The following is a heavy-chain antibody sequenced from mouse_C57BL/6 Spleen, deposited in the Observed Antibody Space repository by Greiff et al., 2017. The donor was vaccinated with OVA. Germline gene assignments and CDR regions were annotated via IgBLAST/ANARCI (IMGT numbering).Heavy chain of an antibody. CDR1: GFTFSDYY. CDR2: INYDGSST. J-gene: IGHJ4*01. V-gene: IGHV5-16*01. CDR3: ARLLSDAMDY. D-gene: IGHD2-1*01. Sequence: EVMLVESEGGLVQPGSSMKLSCTASGFTFSDYYMAWVRQVPEKGLEWVANINYDGSSTYYLDSLKSRFIISRDNAKNILYLQMSSLKSEDTATYYCARLLSDAMDYWGQGTSVTVSS.